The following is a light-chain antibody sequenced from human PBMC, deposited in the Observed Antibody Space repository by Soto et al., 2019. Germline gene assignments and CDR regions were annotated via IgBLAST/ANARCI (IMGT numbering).Light chain of an antibody. V-gene: IGLV2-11*01. CDR1: RSDVGGYNY. Sequence: QSLMTQPRSVSGAPGQSFTISCTGTRSDVGGYNYISWYQQHPGKAPKLMIYDVSKRPSGVPDRFSGSKSGNTASLTISGLQADDEADSYCCSYAGRYTSVFGTGTKVTVL. J-gene: IGLJ1*01. CDR2: DVS. CDR3: CSYAGRYTSV.